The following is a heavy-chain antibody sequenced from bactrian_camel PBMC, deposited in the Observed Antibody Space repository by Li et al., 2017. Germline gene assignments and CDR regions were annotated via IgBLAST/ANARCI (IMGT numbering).Heavy chain of an antibody. V-gene: IGHV3S53*01. CDR1: GYTYSGNC. Sequence: HVQLVESGGGSVQAGGSLRLSCAASGYTYSGNCMAWFRQAPGKEREVVATIDNHGSVSFQRSVLGRFTFSQDNAKNTLYLEMNSVELEDTGMYYCAASRWVGRRGGPLVGDYEYWGQGTQVTVS. CDR2: IDNHGSV. D-gene: IGHD5*01. CDR3: AASRWVGRRGGPLVGDYEY. J-gene: IGHJ4*01.